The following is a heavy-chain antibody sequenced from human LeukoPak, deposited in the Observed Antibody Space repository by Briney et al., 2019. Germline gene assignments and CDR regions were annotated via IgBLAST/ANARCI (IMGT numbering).Heavy chain of an antibody. J-gene: IGHJ4*02. CDR2: ISGSGGST. V-gene: IGHV3-23*01. D-gene: IGHD6-19*01. CDR3: TKKVAGTSYYFDY. Sequence: GGSLRLSCAASGFTFSSYAMSWVRQAPGKGLEWVSAISGSGGSTYYADSVKGRFTISRDNSKNTLYLQMNSLRAEDTAVYYCTKKVAGTSYYFDYWGQGTLVTVSS. CDR1: GFTFSSYA.